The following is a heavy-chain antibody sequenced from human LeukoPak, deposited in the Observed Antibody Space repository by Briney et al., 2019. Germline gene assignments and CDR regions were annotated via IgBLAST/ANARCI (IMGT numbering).Heavy chain of an antibody. CDR3: ARRRYSSSSGYYYYYMDV. Sequence: KSGESLKISCKGSGYRFISYWIGWVRQMPGKGLEWMGIIYPGDSDTRYSPSFQGQVTISADKSISTAYLQWSSLKASDTAMYYCARRRYSSSSGYYYYYMDVWGKGTTVTVSS. CDR1: GYRFISYW. D-gene: IGHD6-6*01. J-gene: IGHJ6*03. V-gene: IGHV5-51*01. CDR2: IYPGDSDT.